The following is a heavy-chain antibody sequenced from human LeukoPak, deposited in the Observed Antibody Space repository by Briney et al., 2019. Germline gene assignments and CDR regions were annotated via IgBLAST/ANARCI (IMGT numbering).Heavy chain of an antibody. D-gene: IGHD3-22*01. J-gene: IGHJ4*02. CDR2: IYYSGST. CDR3: ARGSDSGGLSDY. V-gene: IGHV4-39*01. CDR1: GGSISSSSYY. Sequence: TSETLSLTCTVSGGSISSSSYYWGWIRQPPGKGLEWIGSIYYSGSTYYNPSLKSRVTISVDTSKNQFSLKLSSVTAADTAVYYCARGSDSGGLSDYWGQGTLVTVSS.